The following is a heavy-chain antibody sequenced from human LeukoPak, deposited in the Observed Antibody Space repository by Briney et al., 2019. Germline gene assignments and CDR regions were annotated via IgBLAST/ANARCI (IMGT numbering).Heavy chain of an antibody. V-gene: IGHV4-59*08. CDR3: ARHRYTSSSSYFDF. Sequence: PSETLSLTCTVSGGSISSYYWSWIRQPPGKGLEWIGYIYYSGSTNYNPSLKSRVTISVDTSKNQFSLRLSSVTAADTAVYYCARHRYTSSSSYFDFWGREPWSPSPQ. D-gene: IGHD6-6*01. CDR1: GGSISSYY. J-gene: IGHJ4*02. CDR2: IYYSGST.